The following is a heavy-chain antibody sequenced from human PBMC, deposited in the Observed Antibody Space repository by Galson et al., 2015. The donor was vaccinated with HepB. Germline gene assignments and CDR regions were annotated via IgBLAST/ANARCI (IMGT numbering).Heavy chain of an antibody. CDR2: IYYSGST. CDR1: GGSISSSSYY. D-gene: IGHD2-2*01. J-gene: IGHJ4*02. V-gene: IGHV4-39*01. Sequence: ETLSLTCTVSGGSISSSSYYWGWIRQPPGKGLEWIGSIYYSGSTYYNPSLKSRVTISVDTSKNQFSLKLSSVTAADTAVYYCARRTLPPGPRPSWDIVVVPAAMWGGWFDYWGQGTLVTVSS. CDR3: ARRTLPPGPRPSWDIVVVPAAMWGGWFDY.